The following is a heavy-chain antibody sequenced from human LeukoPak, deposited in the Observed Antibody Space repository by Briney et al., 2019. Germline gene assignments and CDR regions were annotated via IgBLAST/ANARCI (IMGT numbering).Heavy chain of an antibody. Sequence: ASVKVSCKTSGYTFTSFDINWVRQAAGQGLEWLGWMNPYTGKTGYAQKFQGRVTFTGDTPTRTAYMEVSSLTSEDTAVYYCARAPSPYYYDSSAYYSDYWGQGTLVTVSS. J-gene: IGHJ4*02. V-gene: IGHV1-8*03. CDR2: MNPYTGKT. CDR1: GYTFTSFD. D-gene: IGHD3-22*01. CDR3: ARAPSPYYYDSSAYYSDY.